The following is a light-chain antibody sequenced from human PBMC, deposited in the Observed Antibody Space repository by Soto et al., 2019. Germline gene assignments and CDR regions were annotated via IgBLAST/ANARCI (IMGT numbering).Light chain of an antibody. CDR1: QSMTSW. Sequence: DIQMNQSPSTLPASVGDRVTILCRASQSMTSWLAWYQQKPGKAPKLLIYDASSLESGVPSRFSGSGSGTEFTLTISSLQPDDFATYYCQQYNSYSTFGQGTMVDI. V-gene: IGKV1-5*02. J-gene: IGKJ1*01. CDR3: QQYNSYST. CDR2: DAS.